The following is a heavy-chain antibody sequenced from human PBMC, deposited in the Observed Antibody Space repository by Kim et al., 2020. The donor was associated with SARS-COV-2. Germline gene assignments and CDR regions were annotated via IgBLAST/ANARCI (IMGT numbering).Heavy chain of an antibody. CDR2: ICYSSGST. D-gene: IGHD2-15*01. CDR1: GDSVSSSSYC. Sequence: SETLSLTCSVSGDSVSSSSYCWSWIRQPPGKGLEWIGDICYSSGSTNYNPSLKSRITMSVDTSKNQFSLKLMSVTAAETAVYYCARDRRYCSGGDWYRGSSDRWGRGTLVTVSS. V-gene: IGHV4-61*01. CDR3: ARDRRYCSGGDWYRGSSDR. J-gene: IGHJ2*01.